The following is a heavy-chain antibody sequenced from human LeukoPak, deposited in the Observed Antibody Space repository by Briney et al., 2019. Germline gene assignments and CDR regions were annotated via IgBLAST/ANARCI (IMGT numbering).Heavy chain of an antibody. V-gene: IGHV1-8*01. J-gene: IGHJ1*01. CDR2: MNPNSGNT. CDR1: GYTFTSYD. Sequence: GASVKVSCKASGYTFTSYDINWVRQATGQGLEWMGWMNPNSGNTGYAQKFQGRVTMTRNTSISTAYMELSSLRSEDTAVYYCARAEYYDFWSGLFPTRQYFQHWGQGTLVTVSS. D-gene: IGHD3-3*01. CDR3: ARAEYYDFWSGLFPTRQYFQH.